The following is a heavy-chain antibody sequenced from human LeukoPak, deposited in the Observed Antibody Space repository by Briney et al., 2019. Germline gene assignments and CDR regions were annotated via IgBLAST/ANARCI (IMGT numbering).Heavy chain of an antibody. J-gene: IGHJ4*02. D-gene: IGHD3-22*01. V-gene: IGHV3-23*01. CDR1: GFTFSSYA. Sequence: GGSLRLSCAASGFTFSSYAMSWVRQAPGKGLEWVSAISGSGGSTHYADSVKGRFTISRDNSKNTLYLQMNSLRAEDTAVYYCAKSITKIVVDVGGLFDYWGQGTLVTVSS. CDR3: AKSITKIVVDVGGLFDY. CDR2: ISGSGGST.